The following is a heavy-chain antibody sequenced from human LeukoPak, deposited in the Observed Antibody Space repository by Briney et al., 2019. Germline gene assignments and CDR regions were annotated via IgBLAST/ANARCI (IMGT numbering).Heavy chain of an antibody. D-gene: IGHD2-15*01. CDR3: AKARGFCSGGSCYSPFDP. CDR1: GFSFSSYA. CDR2: ISGSGGST. J-gene: IGHJ5*02. Sequence: GGSLRLSCAASGFSFSSYAMSWVRQAPGKGLEWVAGISGSGGSTYYADYVKGRFTISRENYKNTLYVQMNSLRAEDTAVYYCAKARGFCSGGSCYSPFDPWGQGTLVTVSS. V-gene: IGHV3-23*01.